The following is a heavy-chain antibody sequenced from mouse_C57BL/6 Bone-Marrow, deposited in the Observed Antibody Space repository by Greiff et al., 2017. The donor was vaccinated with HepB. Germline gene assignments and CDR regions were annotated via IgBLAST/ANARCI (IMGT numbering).Heavy chain of an antibody. D-gene: IGHD2-9*01. J-gene: IGHJ3*01. CDR1: GFTFSDYG. CDR2: ISSGSSTI. V-gene: IGHV5-17*01. Sequence: EVKLVESGGGLVKPGGSLKLSCAASGFTFSDYGMHWVRQAPEKGLEWVAYISSGSSTIYYADTVKGRFTISRDNAKNTLFLQMTSLRSEDTAMYYCARPSYYGYDGAWFAYWGQGTLVTVSA. CDR3: ARPSYYGYDGAWFAY.